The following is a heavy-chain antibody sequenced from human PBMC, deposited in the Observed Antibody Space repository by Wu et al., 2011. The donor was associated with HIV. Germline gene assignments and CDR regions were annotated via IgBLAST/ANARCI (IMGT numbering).Heavy chain of an antibody. CDR1: GGTFNSYA. CDR2: HPPFGTA. J-gene: IGHJ4*02. V-gene: IGHV1-69*05. CDR3: VRGRGTWGTPFDS. D-gene: IGHD7-27*01. Sequence: LVQSGAEVKKPGSSVKVSCKVSGGTFNSYAISWVRQALDKDLSGWRDHPPFGTADSAETFQGRVTITTDESTDTVYMELTTLRSEDTALYYCVRGRGTWGTPFDSWGQGTLVTVSA.